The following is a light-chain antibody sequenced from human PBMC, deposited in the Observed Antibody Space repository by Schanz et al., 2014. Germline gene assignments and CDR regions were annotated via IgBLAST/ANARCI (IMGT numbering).Light chain of an antibody. CDR2: DVS. CDR1: SSDVGGYNF. V-gene: IGLV2-14*01. J-gene: IGLJ2*01. Sequence: QSALTQPASVSGSPGQSITISCTGTSSDVGGYNFVSWYQQHAGKAPELMIYDVSNRPSGVSNRFSGSKSGNTASLTVSGLQAEDEGDYYCCSYAGSYTVVAFGGGTKLTVL. CDR3: CSYAGSYTVVA.